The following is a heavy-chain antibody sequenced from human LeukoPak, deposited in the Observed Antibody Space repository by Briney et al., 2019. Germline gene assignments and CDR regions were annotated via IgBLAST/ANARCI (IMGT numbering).Heavy chain of an antibody. D-gene: IGHD3-3*01. V-gene: IGHV1-69*04. J-gene: IGHJ4*02. CDR3: ARMTGRNSGYYTLFDY. CDR1: GGTFSSYA. CDR2: IIPTLGIA. Sequence: GASVKVSCKASGGTFSSYAISWVRQAPGQGLEWMGRIIPTLGIANYAQKFQGRVTITADKSTSTAYMELSSLRSEDTAVYYCARMTGRNSGYYTLFDYWGQGTLVTVSS.